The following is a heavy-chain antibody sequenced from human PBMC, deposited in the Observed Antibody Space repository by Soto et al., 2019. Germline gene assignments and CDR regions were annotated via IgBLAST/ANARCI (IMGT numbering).Heavy chain of an antibody. CDR2: INPNSGGT. D-gene: IGHD4-17*01. CDR3: ARVHTTTTVTTAVSDYYYYYMDV. Sequence: ASVKVSCKASGYTFTGYYMHWVRQAPGQGLEWMGWINPNSGGTNYAQKFQGWVTMTRDTSISTAYMELSRLRSDDTAVYYCARVHTTTTVTTAVSDYYYYYMDVWGKGTTVTVSS. J-gene: IGHJ6*03. CDR1: GYTFTGYY. V-gene: IGHV1-2*04.